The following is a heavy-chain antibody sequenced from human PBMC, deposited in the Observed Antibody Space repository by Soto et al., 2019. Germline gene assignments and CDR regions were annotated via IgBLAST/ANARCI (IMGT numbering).Heavy chain of an antibody. Sequence: QVQLVESGGGVVQPGRSLRLSCEASGFTFSSFGMHWVRQAPGKGLEWVAVIWYDGINKFYADSVEGRFTISRDNSKNTLYLQMNSLRAEDTAVYYCARDTYGNYAADYWGQGTLVTVPS. D-gene: IGHD4-17*01. V-gene: IGHV3-33*01. CDR3: ARDTYGNYAADY. CDR1: GFTFSSFG. CDR2: IWYDGINK. J-gene: IGHJ4*02.